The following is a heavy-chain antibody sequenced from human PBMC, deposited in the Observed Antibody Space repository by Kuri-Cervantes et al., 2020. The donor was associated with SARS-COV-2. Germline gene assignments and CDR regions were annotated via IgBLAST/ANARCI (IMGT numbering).Heavy chain of an antibody. CDR2: ISAYNGNT. J-gene: IGHJ3*02. V-gene: IGHV1-18*01. Sequence: ASVKVSCKASGYTFTSYGIRWVRQAPGQGLEWMGWISAYNGNTNYAQKPQGRVTMTTDTSTSTAYMELRSLRSDDTAVYYCATRSYYDFWSGYLYTLNLDAFDIWGQGTMVTVSS. D-gene: IGHD3-3*01. CDR3: ATRSYYDFWSGYLYTLNLDAFDI. CDR1: GYTFTSYG.